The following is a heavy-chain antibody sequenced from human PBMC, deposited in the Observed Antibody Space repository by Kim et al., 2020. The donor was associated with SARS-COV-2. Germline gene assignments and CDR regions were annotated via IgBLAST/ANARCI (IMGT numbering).Heavy chain of an antibody. V-gene: IGHV3-23*01. Sequence: SAASGKGRFTISRDNSKNTLYLQMNSRRAEDTAVYYCAKVAVDKRDAFDIWGQGTMVTVSS. CDR3: AKVAVDKRDAFDI. J-gene: IGHJ3*02. D-gene: IGHD5-12*01.